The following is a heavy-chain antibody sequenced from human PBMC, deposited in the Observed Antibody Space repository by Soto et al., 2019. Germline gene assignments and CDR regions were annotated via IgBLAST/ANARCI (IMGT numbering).Heavy chain of an antibody. J-gene: IGHJ3*02. Sequence: HSGTPSLPCTVSGGSISSYHWSWSRQPPRKGLEWIGSIYCRGSTNYTPSLKSRVTISVDTSKNQFSLKLSAVTAADTAVYYCAREATTGDAFDIWGQGTMVTVSS. CDR2: IYCRGST. CDR1: GGSISSYH. V-gene: IGHV4-59*01. D-gene: IGHD1-26*01. CDR3: AREATTGDAFDI.